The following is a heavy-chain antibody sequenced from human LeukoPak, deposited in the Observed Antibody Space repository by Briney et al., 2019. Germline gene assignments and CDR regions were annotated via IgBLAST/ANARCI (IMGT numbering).Heavy chain of an antibody. J-gene: IGHJ4*02. CDR1: GFTFSSYA. D-gene: IGHD3-10*01. CDR3: ASPGLLWFGESYFDC. CDR2: ISGSGGST. Sequence: GGSLRLSCAASGFTFSSYAMSWVRQAPGKGLEWVSAISGSGGSTYYADSVKGRFTISRDNSKNTLYLQMNSLRAEDTAVYYCASPGLLWFGESYFDCWGQGTLVTVSS. V-gene: IGHV3-23*01.